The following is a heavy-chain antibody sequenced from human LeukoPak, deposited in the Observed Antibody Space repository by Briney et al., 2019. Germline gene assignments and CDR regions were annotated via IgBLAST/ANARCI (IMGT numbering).Heavy chain of an antibody. CDR1: GYSFTSYW. CDR2: IDPSDSYT. D-gene: IGHD2-2*01. Sequence: SGESLKISCKGSGYSFTSYWISWVRQMPGKGVEWMGRIDPSDSYTNYSPSFQGHVTISADKSISTAYLQWSSLKASDTAMYYCARRCSSSSCPFEYWGQGTLVTVSS. V-gene: IGHV5-10-1*01. CDR3: ARRCSSSSCPFEY. J-gene: IGHJ4*02.